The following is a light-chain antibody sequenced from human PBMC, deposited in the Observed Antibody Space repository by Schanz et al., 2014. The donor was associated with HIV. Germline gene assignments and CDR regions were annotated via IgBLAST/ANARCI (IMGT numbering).Light chain of an antibody. CDR2: GAS. J-gene: IGKJ3*01. CDR3: QHYGSSPFT. CDR1: QSISNTY. Sequence: ETVLTQSPGSLSLSPGERATLSCRASQSISNTYLAWYQQKPGQAPRLLLYGASRRATGIPDRFSGSGSGTDFTLTVSRLEPEDFAVYYCQHYGSSPFTFGPGTKVDIK. V-gene: IGKV3-20*01.